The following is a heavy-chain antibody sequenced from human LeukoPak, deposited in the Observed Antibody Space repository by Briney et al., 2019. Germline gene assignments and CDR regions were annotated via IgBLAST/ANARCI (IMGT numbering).Heavy chain of an antibody. CDR3: ARVGKTSSAY. CDR2: ISYDGSNE. V-gene: IGHV3-30-3*01. CDR1: GFTSSAFA. D-gene: IGHD3-10*01. J-gene: IGHJ4*02. Sequence: GRSLRLSCAASGFTSSAFAMHWVRQTADKGLEWVSLISYDGSNEHYADSVKGRFTISRDNSKNTLYLQMNGLRLEDTAVYYCARVGKTSSAYWGQGTLVTVSS.